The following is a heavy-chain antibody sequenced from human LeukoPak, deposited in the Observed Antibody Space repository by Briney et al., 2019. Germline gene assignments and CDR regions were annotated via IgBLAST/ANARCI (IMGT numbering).Heavy chain of an antibody. CDR2: FDPEDGET. V-gene: IGHV1-24*01. CDR3: ATDRGYCSSTSCYGQYGMDV. J-gene: IGHJ6*04. Sequence: GASVKVFCKVSGSTRTELSMHWVRQAPGKRREWMGGFDPEDGETIYAQKFQGRVTMNEDPSTDTAYMELSSLRSEHTAVYYCATDRGYCSSTSCYGQYGMDVWGEETTVSVFS. CDR1: GSTRTELS. D-gene: IGHD2-2*01.